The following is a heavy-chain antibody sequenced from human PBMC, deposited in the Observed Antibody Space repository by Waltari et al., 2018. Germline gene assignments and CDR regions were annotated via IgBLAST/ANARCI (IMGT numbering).Heavy chain of an antibody. CDR2: IYSGGST. CDR3: ASYYDLLDY. D-gene: IGHD3-3*01. Sequence: EVQLLESGGGLVQPGGSLRLSCAASGFTFSSYAMSWVRQAPGNGLECVSVIYSGGSTYYADSVKGRFTISRDNSKNTLYLQMNSLSAEDTAVYYCASYYDLLDYWGQGTLVTVSS. V-gene: IGHV3-23*03. CDR1: GFTFSSYA. J-gene: IGHJ4*02.